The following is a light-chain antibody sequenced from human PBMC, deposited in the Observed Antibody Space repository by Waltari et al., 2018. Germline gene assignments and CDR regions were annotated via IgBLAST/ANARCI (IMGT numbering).Light chain of an antibody. CDR1: QVISSD. CDR2: ASS. CDR3: QQLYSYPIT. J-gene: IGKJ4*01. V-gene: IGKV1-9*01. Sequence: IQLTQSPSSLSASVGDRVTITCRASQVISSDLAWYQQKPGKAPKLLISASSTFQSGVPPRFSVSGSGTDFTLTISSLQPEDFATYYCQQLYSYPITFGGGTKVEIK.